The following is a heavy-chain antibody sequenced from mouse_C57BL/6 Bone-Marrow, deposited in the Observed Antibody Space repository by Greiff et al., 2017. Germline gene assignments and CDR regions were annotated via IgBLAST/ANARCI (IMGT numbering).Heavy chain of an antibody. J-gene: IGHJ4*01. V-gene: IGHV14-3*01. D-gene: IGHD2-3*01. CDR3: ARSDGYLFYAMDY. Sequence: VQLKESVAELVRPGASVKLSCTASGFNIKNTYMHWVKQRPEQGLEWIGRIDPANGNTKYAPKFQGKATITADTSSNTAYLQLSSLTSEDTAIYYWARSDGYLFYAMDYWGQGTSVTVSS. CDR2: IDPANGNT. CDR1: GFNIKNTY.